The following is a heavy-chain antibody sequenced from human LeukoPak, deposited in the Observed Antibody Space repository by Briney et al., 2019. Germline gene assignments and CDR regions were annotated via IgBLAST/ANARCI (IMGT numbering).Heavy chain of an antibody. CDR3: ARGSIAARPAPVDY. V-gene: IGHV1-18*01. J-gene: IGHJ4*02. CDR1: GGTFSSYG. D-gene: IGHD6-6*01. Sequence: ASVKVSCKASGGTFSSYGISWVRQAPGQGLEWMGWISAYNGNRNYAQKLQGRVTMTTDTSTSTAYMELRSLTSDDTAVYYCARGSIAARPAPVDYWGQGTLVTVSS. CDR2: ISAYNGNR.